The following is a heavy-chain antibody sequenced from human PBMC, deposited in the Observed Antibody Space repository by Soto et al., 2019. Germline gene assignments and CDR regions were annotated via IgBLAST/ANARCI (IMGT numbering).Heavy chain of an antibody. CDR3: ARGYCSSTSCYGDYYYGMDV. J-gene: IGHJ6*02. Sequence: GASVKVSCKASGYTFTGYYMHWVRQAPGQGLEWMGWINPNSGGTNYAQKFQGWVTMTRDTSISTAYMELSRLRSDDTAVYYCARGYCSSTSCYGDYYYGMDVWGQGTTVTVS. D-gene: IGHD2-2*01. CDR2: INPNSGGT. CDR1: GYTFTGYY. V-gene: IGHV1-2*04.